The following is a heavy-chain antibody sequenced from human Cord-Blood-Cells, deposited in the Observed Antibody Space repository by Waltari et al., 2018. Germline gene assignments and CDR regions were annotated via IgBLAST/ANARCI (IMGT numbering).Heavy chain of an antibody. J-gene: IGHJ4*02. CDR1: GYTFTSYD. D-gene: IGHD3-3*01. Sequence: QVQLVQSGAEVKKPGASVKVSCTASGYTFTSYDINWVRQATGQGLEWMGWMNPNSGNTGYAQKFQGRVTITRNTSISTAYMELSSLRSEDTAVYYCARGSYYDFWSGYYFDYWGQGTLVTVSS. V-gene: IGHV1-8*03. CDR3: ARGSYYDFWSGYYFDY. CDR2: MNPNSGNT.